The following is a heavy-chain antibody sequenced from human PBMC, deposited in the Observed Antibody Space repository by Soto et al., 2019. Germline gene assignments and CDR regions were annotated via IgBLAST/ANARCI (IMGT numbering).Heavy chain of an antibody. Sequence: ASVKVSCKASGYTFTSYAMHWVRQAPGQRLEWMGWINAGNGNTNYAQKVQGRVTMTTDTSTTTAYMELRSLAFDDTAVYYCTRDHGIVGASYYSYYGMDIWGQGTTVTVSS. CDR1: GYTFTSYA. CDR3: TRDHGIVGASYYSYYGMDI. V-gene: IGHV1-3*01. J-gene: IGHJ6*02. D-gene: IGHD1-26*01. CDR2: INAGNGNT.